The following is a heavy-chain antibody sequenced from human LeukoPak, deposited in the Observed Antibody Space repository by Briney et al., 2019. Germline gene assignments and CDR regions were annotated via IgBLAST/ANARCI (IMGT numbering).Heavy chain of an antibody. Sequence: GGSPRLSCVASGFSLTTYGMLWVRQAPGKGLQWVAFMRSDGTSKYYGDSVEGRFTISRDNSKSTLYLLMNSLSAEDTGIYYCAKDRPIKGGFDPWGQGTPVTVSS. CDR2: MRSDGTSK. CDR3: AKDRPIKGGFDP. J-gene: IGHJ5*02. D-gene: IGHD3-16*01. V-gene: IGHV3-30*02. CDR1: GFSLTTYG.